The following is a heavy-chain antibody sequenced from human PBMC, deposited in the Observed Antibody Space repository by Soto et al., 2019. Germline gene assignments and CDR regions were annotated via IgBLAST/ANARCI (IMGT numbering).Heavy chain of an antibody. J-gene: IGHJ4*02. CDR1: GFTFDDYA. D-gene: IGHD3-9*01. CDR2: ISWNSGSI. CDR3: AKSPHYDILTGPFDY. Sequence: GGSLRLSCAASGFTFDDYAMHWVRQAPGKGLEWVSGISWNSGSIGYADSVKGRFTISRDNAKNSLYLQMNSLRAEDTALYYCAKSPHYDILTGPFDYWGQGTLVTVSS. V-gene: IGHV3-9*01.